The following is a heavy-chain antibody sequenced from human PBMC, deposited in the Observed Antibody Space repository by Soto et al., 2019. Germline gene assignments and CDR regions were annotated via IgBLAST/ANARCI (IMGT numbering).Heavy chain of an antibody. J-gene: IGHJ3*01. Sequence: QVQLQESGPGLVNPSGTLSLTCVISGASISTSNWWSWVRQSPGKGLEGIGEIYHTGSTSYSPSLKSRVSMSIDKSNNQFSLRLTAVTAADTAIYYCARGPRSGSYSVDGFDVWGQGTMVTVSS. CDR3: ARGPRSGSYSVDGFDV. D-gene: IGHD1-26*01. CDR1: GASISTSNW. CDR2: IYHTGST. V-gene: IGHV4-4*02.